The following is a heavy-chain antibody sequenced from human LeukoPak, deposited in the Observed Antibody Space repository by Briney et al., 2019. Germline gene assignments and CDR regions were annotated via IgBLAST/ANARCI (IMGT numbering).Heavy chain of an antibody. CDR3: ARDHKQLNRDSSWEDWFDP. D-gene: IGHD6-13*01. CDR1: GGTFSSYA. J-gene: IGHJ5*02. CDR2: IIPIFGTA. Sequence: ASVKVSCKASGGTFSSYAISWVRQAPGQGLEWMGGIIPIFGTANYAQKFQGRVTITADESTSTAYMELSSLRSEDTAVYYCARDHKQLNRDSSWEDWFDPWGQGTLVTVSS. V-gene: IGHV1-69*13.